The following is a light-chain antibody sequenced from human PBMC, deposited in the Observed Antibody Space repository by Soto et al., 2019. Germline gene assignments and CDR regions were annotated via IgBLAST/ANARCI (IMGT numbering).Light chain of an antibody. J-gene: IGKJ4*01. CDR2: DAS. CDR3: QQRSNGVS. V-gene: IGKV3-11*01. CDR1: QSVSYY. Sequence: EIVLTQSPATLSLSPGERATLSCRASQSVSYYLSWYQQKPGQAPRLLIYDASNRASGIPARFSGSGSGTDFTLTISNLEPEDFAVYYWQQRSNGVSFGGGTKVEIK.